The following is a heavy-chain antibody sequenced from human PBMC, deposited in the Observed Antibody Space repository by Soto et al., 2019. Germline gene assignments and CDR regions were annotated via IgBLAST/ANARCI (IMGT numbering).Heavy chain of an antibody. Sequence: ETLSLTCAVYGGSFSGYYWTWIRQPPGKGLEWLGEINHSGNTNYNPSLKSRVTISIDTSKNQFSLKLSSVTAADTAVYYCARLPYSYSGYDETYFDYWGQGTLVTVSS. V-gene: IGHV4-34*01. D-gene: IGHD5-12*01. CDR3: ARLPYSYSGYDETYFDY. CDR1: GGSFSGYY. CDR2: INHSGNT. J-gene: IGHJ4*02.